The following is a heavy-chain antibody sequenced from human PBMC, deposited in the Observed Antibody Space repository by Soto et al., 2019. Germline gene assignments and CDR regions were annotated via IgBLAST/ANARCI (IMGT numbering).Heavy chain of an antibody. J-gene: IGHJ4*02. Sequence: EASVKVSCKASGYTFTSYGISWVRQAPGQGLEWMGWISAYNGNTNYAQKLQGRVTMTTDTSTSTAYMELRSLRSDDTAVYYCARVGPVYSGYDYGYWGQGTLVTVSS. CDR3: ARVGPVYSGYDYGY. D-gene: IGHD5-12*01. CDR1: GYTFTSYG. CDR2: ISAYNGNT. V-gene: IGHV1-18*01.